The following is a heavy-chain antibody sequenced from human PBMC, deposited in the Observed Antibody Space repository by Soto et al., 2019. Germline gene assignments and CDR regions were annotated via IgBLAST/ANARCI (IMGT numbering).Heavy chain of an antibody. V-gene: IGHV4-30-4*01. D-gene: IGHD6-13*01. CDR2: IYYSGST. J-gene: IGHJ6*02. CDR1: GGSISSGDYY. Sequence: SETLSLTCTVSGGSISSGDYYWSWIRQPPGKGLEWIGYIYYSGSTYYNPSLKSRVTISVDTSKNQFPLKLSSVTAADTAGYSCDRDNILGIWYRGMDVWGQGTTVTVSS. CDR3: DRDNILGIWYRGMDV.